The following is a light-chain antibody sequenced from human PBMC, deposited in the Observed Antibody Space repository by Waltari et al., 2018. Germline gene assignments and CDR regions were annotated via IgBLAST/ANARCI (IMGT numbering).Light chain of an antibody. CDR3: AAWDDSLSNMV. CDR2: TNG. J-gene: IGLJ2*01. CDR1: SPKIGSNY. V-gene: IGLV1-47*02. Sequence: QSVLTQPPSASGPPGQWVTISCSGSSPKIGSNYVYWYQQFPGTAPKLLIHTNGQRPSGVPDRFAGSKSGTSASLAISGLRSEEEADYYCAAWDDSLSNMVFGGGTKLTVL.